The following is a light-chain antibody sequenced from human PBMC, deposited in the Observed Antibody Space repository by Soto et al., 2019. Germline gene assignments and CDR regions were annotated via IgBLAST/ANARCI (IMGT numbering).Light chain of an antibody. J-gene: IGKJ1*01. CDR3: QQYNNWPPWT. Sequence: EMVMTQSPVTLSVSPGEGATLSCRASQSVSSNLAWYQHKPGQAPRLLIYAASNRATGVPARFSGRGSGTEFTLTISNLQSEDFAVYYCQQYNNWPPWTFGQGTKVDI. V-gene: IGKV3-15*01. CDR2: AAS. CDR1: QSVSSN.